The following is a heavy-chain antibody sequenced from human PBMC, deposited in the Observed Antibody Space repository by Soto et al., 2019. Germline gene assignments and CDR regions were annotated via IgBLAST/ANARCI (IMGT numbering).Heavy chain of an antibody. Sequence: SVKVSCKASGGTFSTSTISWVRQAPGQGLEWMGGIMPIFGSANYAQKFQGRVTVTADEYTRTVYMELSRLRSEDTAVYYCARQFDSDTSGYYYAYWGQGTLVTVSS. V-gene: IGHV1-69*13. D-gene: IGHD3-22*01. CDR2: IMPIFGSA. CDR1: GGTFSTST. CDR3: ARQFDSDTSGYYYAY. J-gene: IGHJ4*02.